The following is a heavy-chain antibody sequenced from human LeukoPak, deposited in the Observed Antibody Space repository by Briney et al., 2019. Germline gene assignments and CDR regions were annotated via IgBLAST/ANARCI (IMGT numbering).Heavy chain of an antibody. J-gene: IGHJ4*02. D-gene: IGHD1-14*01. V-gene: IGHV3-48*03. CDR1: GFTFSSYE. Sequence: GGSLRLSCAASGFTFSSYEMNWVRQAPGKGLERLSYISSSGSTIFYADSVKGRFTISRDNAKNSLYLQLNSLRAEDTAVYYCARDYRTDYWGQGTLVTVSS. CDR3: ARDYRTDY. CDR2: ISSSGSTI.